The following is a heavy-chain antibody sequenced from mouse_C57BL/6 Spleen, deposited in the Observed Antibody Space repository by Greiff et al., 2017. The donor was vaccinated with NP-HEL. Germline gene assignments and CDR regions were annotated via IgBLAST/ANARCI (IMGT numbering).Heavy chain of an antibody. CDR1: GYAFSSSW. CDR2: IYPGDGDT. D-gene: IGHD2-2*01. Sequence: VQLQQSGPELVKPGASVKISCKASGYAFSSSWMNWVKQRPGKGLEWIGRIYPGDGDTNYNGKFKGKATLTADKSSSTAYMQLSSLTSEDSAVYFCARSSTMVTNYYAMDYWGQGTSVTVSS. CDR3: ARSSTMVTNYYAMDY. V-gene: IGHV1-82*01. J-gene: IGHJ4*01.